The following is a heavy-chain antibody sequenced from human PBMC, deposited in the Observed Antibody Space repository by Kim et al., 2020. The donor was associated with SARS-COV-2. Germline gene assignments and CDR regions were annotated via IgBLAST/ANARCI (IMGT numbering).Heavy chain of an antibody. Sequence: ASVKVSCKASGYTFTSYYMHWVRQAPGQGLEWMGIINPSGGSTSYAQKFQGRVTMTRDTSTSTVYMELSSLRSEDTAVYYCARVGACIIGGGGSCYGLGVEDYWGQGTLVTVSS. J-gene: IGHJ4*02. CDR3: ARVGACIIGGGGSCYGLGVEDY. CDR1: GYTFTSYY. D-gene: IGHD2-15*01. V-gene: IGHV1-46*01. CDR2: INPSGGST.